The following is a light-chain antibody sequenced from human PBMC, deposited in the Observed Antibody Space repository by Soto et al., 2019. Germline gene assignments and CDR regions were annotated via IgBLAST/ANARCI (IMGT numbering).Light chain of an antibody. J-gene: IGKJ1*01. Sequence: DIQMTQSPSTLSASVGDRVTITCRASQSISSWLAWYQQKPGKAPKLLIYDASSLESGVPSRFSGSGSGTEFTLTISSLQPDDFATYYCQQYNGFSLRTFGQGTKVDIK. V-gene: IGKV1-5*01. CDR1: QSISSW. CDR3: QQYNGFSLRT. CDR2: DAS.